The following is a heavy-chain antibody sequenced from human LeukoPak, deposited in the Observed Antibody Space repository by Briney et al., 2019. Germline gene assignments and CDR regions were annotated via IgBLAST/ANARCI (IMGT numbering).Heavy chain of an antibody. Sequence: GGSLRLSCAASGFTFSDYYMSWIRQAPGKGLEWVSAISGSGGSTYYADSVKGRFTISRDNSKNTLYLQMNSLRAEDTAVYYCARAQTILDVDTAMAKSGVWFDYWGQGTLVTVSS. V-gene: IGHV3-23*01. CDR3: ARAQTILDVDTAMAKSGVWFDY. CDR2: ISGSGGST. J-gene: IGHJ4*02. CDR1: GFTFSDYY. D-gene: IGHD5-18*01.